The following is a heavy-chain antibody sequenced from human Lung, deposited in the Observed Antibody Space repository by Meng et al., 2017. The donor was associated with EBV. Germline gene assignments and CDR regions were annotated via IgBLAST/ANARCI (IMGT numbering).Heavy chain of an antibody. CDR3: ARIEGYDRLYYFGQ. CDR2: ISHSGTT. V-gene: IGHV4-4*02. CDR1: GASISNNNW. J-gene: IGHJ4*02. Sequence: QVQMQGAGPGLVKPSGPLSLSCAVSGASISNNNWWSWVRQPPGKGLEWIGEISHSGTTNYTPSLKSRVTISVDKSKNQFSLKLTSVTAADTAVYYCARIEGYDRLYYFGQWGRGTLVTVSS. D-gene: IGHD5-12*01.